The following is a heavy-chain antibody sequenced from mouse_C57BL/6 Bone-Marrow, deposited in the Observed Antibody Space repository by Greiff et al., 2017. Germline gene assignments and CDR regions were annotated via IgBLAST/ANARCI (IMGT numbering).Heavy chain of an antibody. D-gene: IGHD2-3*01. Sequence: VQGVESGPGLVQPSQSLSITCTVSGFSLTSYGVHWVRQSPGKGLEWLGVIWRGGSTDYNAAFMSRLSITKDSSKSQVVFKMNSLQADDTAIYYCAKNDGYYVVPFAYWGQGTLVTVSA. CDR1: GFSLTSYG. V-gene: IGHV2-5*01. CDR2: IWRGGST. J-gene: IGHJ3*01. CDR3: AKNDGYYVVPFAY.